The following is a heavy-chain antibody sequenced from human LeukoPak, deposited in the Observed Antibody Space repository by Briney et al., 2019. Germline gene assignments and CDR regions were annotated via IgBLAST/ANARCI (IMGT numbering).Heavy chain of an antibody. D-gene: IGHD3-3*01. CDR1: GFTFSSYA. Sequence: GGALRLSCAASGFTFSSYAMSWVRQAPGKGLEWVSAIRDSGSSTHYADSVKGRFTISRDNAKNSLYLQMNSLRAEDTAVYYCASSYYDFWSGYYGYYYYGMDVWGQGTTVTVSS. V-gene: IGHV3-23*01. J-gene: IGHJ6*02. CDR3: ASSYYDFWSGYYGYYYYGMDV. CDR2: IRDSGSST.